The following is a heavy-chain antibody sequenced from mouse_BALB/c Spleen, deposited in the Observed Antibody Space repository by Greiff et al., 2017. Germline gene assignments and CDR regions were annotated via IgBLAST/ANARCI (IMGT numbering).Heavy chain of an antibody. CDR3: TRGPLGAMDY. CDR1: GYTFTSYW. D-gene: IGHD4-1*01. CDR2: IYPGNSDT. Sequence: VQLQQSGTVLARPGASVKLSCKASGYTFTSYWMHWVKQRPGQGLEWIGAIYPGNSDTSYNQKFKGKAKLTAVTSTSTAYMELSSLTNEDSAVYYCTRGPLGAMDYWGQGTSVTVSS. V-gene: IGHV1-5*01. J-gene: IGHJ4*01.